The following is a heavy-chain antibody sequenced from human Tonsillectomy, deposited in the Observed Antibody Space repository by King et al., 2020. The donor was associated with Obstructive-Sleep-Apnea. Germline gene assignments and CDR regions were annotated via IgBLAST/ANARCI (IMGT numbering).Heavy chain of an antibody. CDR2: IYYSGST. J-gene: IGHJ4*02. V-gene: IGHV4-59*01. CDR1: GGSISSYY. CDR3: ARWDNVGDPEVGFDY. D-gene: IGHD4-17*01. Sequence: VQLQESGPGLVKPSETLSLTCTVSGGSISSYYWSWIRQPPGKGLEWIGYIYYSGSTNYNPSLKSRVTISVDTSKNQFSLKLSSVTAADTAVYYCARWDNVGDPEVGFDYWGQGTLVTVSS.